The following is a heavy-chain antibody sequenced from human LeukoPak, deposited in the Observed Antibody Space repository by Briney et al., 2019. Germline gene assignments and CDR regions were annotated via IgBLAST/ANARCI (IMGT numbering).Heavy chain of an antibody. V-gene: IGHV3-23*01. CDR3: AKGSIAAAGAGYYYYGMDV. D-gene: IGHD6-13*01. CDR1: GFTFSSYA. CDR2: ISGSGGST. J-gene: IGHJ6*02. Sequence: GGSLRLSCAASGFTFSSYAMSWVRQAPGKGLEWVSAISGSGGSTYYADSVKGRFAISRDNSKNTLYLQMNSLRAEDTAVYYCAKGSIAAAGAGYYYYGMDVWGQGTTVTVSS.